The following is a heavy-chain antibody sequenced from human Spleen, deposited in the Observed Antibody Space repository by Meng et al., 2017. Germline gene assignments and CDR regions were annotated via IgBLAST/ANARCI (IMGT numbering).Heavy chain of an antibody. CDR3: ARGGEPHRQWLVSYGAFDI. CDR1: GGSFSGYY. J-gene: IGHJ3*02. V-gene: IGHV4-34*01. Sequence: QGQLQQWGAGVFKPSATLSLPCAVYGGSFSGYYWSWIRQPPGKGLEWIGEINHSGSTNYNPSLKSRVTISVDTSKNQFSLKLSSVTAADTAVYFCARGGEPHRQWLVSYGAFDIWGQGTMVTVSS. D-gene: IGHD6-19*01. CDR2: INHSGST.